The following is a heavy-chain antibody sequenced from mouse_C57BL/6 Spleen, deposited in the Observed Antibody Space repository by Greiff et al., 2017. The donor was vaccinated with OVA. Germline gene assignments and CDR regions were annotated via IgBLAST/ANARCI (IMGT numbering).Heavy chain of an antibody. Sequence: EVKVVESGGDLVKPGGSLKLSCAASGFTFSSYGMSWVRQTPDKRLEWVATISSGGSYTYYPDSVKGRFTISRDNAKNTLYLQMSSLKSEDTAMYYCARCVPLYYFDYWGQGTTLTVSS. J-gene: IGHJ2*01. CDR3: ARCVPLYYFDY. CDR2: ISSGGSYT. V-gene: IGHV5-6*01. CDR1: GFTFSSYG.